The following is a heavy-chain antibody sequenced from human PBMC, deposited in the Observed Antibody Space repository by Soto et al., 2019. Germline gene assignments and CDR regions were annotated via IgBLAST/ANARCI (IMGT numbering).Heavy chain of an antibody. J-gene: IGHJ5*02. V-gene: IGHV3-23*01. CDR3: VKSTVTEDLGES. Sequence: EVQLLESGGDVVRPGGSLRLSCAASGFTFSSYAMGWVRQAPGKGLEWVAGVSRAGTYTFYADSVRGRFSISRDNAQDTVDLYMNALRGDDTAVYFCVKSTVTEDLGESWGQGTLVSVSS. D-gene: IGHD3-16*01. CDR1: GFTFSSYA. CDR2: VSRAGTYT.